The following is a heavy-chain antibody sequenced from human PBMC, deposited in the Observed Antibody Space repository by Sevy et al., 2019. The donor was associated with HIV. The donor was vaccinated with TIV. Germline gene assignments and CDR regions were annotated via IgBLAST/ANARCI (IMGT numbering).Heavy chain of an antibody. CDR2: IKSITDGGAA. V-gene: IGHV3-15*07. J-gene: IGHJ4*02. Sequence: GGSLRLSCIASGFDFANAWMNWVRQAPGKGLEWVGHIKSITDGGAADYAAPVKGRFTISRHDSKNTLYLQMNSLKAEDTAVYYCSTDDLISYWGRGTLVTVSS. CDR1: GFDFANAW. CDR3: STDDLISY.